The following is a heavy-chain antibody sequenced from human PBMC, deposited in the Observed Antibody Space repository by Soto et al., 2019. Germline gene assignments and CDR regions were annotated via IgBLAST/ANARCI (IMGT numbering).Heavy chain of an antibody. V-gene: IGHV4-31*03. Sequence: SETLSLTCTVSGGSIKSGGYHWSWIRQHPVKGLEWIGYIFSSGSTYYNPSLRGRATISADTSKQLFSLNLHSVTAADTAVYYCARTGGYDYSSLVFHVWDQGTMVTVSS. CDR3: ARTGGYDYSSLVFHV. D-gene: IGHD3-16*01. CDR1: GGSIKSGGYH. CDR2: IFSSGST. J-gene: IGHJ3*01.